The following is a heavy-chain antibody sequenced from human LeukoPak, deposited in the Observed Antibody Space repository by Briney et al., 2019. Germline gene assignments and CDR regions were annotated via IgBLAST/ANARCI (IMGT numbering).Heavy chain of an antibody. J-gene: IGHJ4*02. V-gene: IGHV3-23*01. Sequence: GGSLRLSCAASGFTFSSYAMSWVRQAPGKGLEWVSAISGSGGTKYYADSVNGRFTISRDNSKNTLYLQMNSLTAEDTALYYCAQVMGVRGAPSDYWVQGTLVTVSS. CDR2: ISGSGGTK. D-gene: IGHD3-10*01. CDR1: GFTFSSYA. CDR3: AQVMGVRGAPSDY.